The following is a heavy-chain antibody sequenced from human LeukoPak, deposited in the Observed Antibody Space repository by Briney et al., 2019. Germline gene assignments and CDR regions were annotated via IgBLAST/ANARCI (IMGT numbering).Heavy chain of an antibody. Sequence: SETLSLTCTVSGGSISGSSYYWGWVRQPPGKGLEWIGEINHSGSTNYNPSLKSRVTISVDTSKNQFSLKLSSVTAADTAVYYCARETYYYDSSGYRASGTIDYWGQGTLVTVSS. CDR3: ARETYYYDSSGYRASGTIDY. V-gene: IGHV4-39*07. J-gene: IGHJ4*02. CDR2: INHSGST. CDR1: GGSISGSSYY. D-gene: IGHD3-22*01.